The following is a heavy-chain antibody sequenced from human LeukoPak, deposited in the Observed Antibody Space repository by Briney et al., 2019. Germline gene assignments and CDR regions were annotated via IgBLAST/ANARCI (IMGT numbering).Heavy chain of an antibody. J-gene: IGHJ4*02. CDR2: INAYNGNT. D-gene: IGHD3-10*01. V-gene: IGHV1-18*01. Sequence: ASVKLSCKASGYTFSSYGISWVRQAPGQGLEWMGWINAYNGNTNYRQKLQGRVTMTTDTSTSTAYMDLRSLRSDDTAIYYCARDSPDGSGTYYNDSPDYWGQGTLVTVSS. CDR1: GYTFSSYG. CDR3: ARDSPDGSGTYYNDSPDY.